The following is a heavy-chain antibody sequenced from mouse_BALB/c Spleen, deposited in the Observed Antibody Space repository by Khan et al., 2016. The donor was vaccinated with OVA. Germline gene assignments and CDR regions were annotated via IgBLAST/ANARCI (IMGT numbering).Heavy chain of an antibody. CDR1: GFSLSASGMG. V-gene: IGHV8-12*01. J-gene: IGHJ3*01. CDR3: TRREVLQPWLAY. Sequence: QVTLKESGPGILQPSQTLSLTCSFSGFSLSASGMGVRWIRQPSGKGLEWLAHIYWDDDKRYNPSLKRRLTISKDTSSDQVFLKITSVDTADTATYYCTRREVLQPWLAYRGQGTLVTVSA. D-gene: IGHD2-12*01. CDR2: IYWDDDK.